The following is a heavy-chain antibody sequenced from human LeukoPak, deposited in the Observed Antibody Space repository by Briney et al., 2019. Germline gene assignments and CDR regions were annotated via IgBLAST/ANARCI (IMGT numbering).Heavy chain of an antibody. CDR1: GGSISSYY. CDR3: ARLVGATIVDY. J-gene: IGHJ4*02. CDR2: IYYSGST. V-gene: IGHV4-39*01. Sequence: SETLSLTCTVSGGSISSYYWGWIRQPPGKGLEWIGSIYYSGSTYYNPSLKSRVTISVDTSKNQFSLKLSSVTAADTAVYYCARLVGATIVDYWGQGTLVTVSS. D-gene: IGHD1-26*01.